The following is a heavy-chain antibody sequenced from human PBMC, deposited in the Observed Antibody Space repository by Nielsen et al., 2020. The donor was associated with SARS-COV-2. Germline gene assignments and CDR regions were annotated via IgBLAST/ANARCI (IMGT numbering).Heavy chain of an antibody. J-gene: IGHJ4*02. D-gene: IGHD1-1*01. CDR2: VYYSGTT. CDR1: GGSISSSNYY. CDR3: AIYQYSTTGTFDY. Sequence: SETLSLTCTVSGGSISSSNYYWGWIRQPPGKGLEWIGSVYYSGTTYYNPSLKSRVTISVDTSKNQFSLRLSSVTAADTAVYYCAIYQYSTTGTFDYWGQGTLVTVSS. V-gene: IGHV4-39*01.